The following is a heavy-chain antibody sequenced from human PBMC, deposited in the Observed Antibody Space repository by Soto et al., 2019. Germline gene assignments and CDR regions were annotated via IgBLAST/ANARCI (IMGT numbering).Heavy chain of an antibody. CDR1: GFTFSNYA. CDR2: ISGSGGST. Sequence: PGGSLRLSGAASGFTFSNYAVTWVRQAPGKGLEWVSTISGSGGSTYYADSVKGRFTISRDNSKNTLYLQMNSLRAEDTAVYYCAKDQGSSWYEIDYWGQGTLVTVSS. D-gene: IGHD6-13*01. CDR3: AKDQGSSWYEIDY. V-gene: IGHV3-23*01. J-gene: IGHJ4*02.